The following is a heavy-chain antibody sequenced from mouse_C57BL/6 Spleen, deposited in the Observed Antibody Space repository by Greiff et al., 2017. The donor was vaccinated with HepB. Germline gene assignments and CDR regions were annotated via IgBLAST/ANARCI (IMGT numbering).Heavy chain of an antibody. Sequence: EVQLVESGEGLVKPGGSLKLSCAASGFTFSSYAMSWVRQTPEKRLEWVAYISSGGDYIYYADTVKGRFTISRDNARNTLYLQMSSLKSEDTAMYYCTREGYGNYWFAYWGQGTLVTVSA. CDR2: ISSGGDYI. V-gene: IGHV5-9-1*02. CDR3: TREGYGNYWFAY. CDR1: GFTFSSYA. J-gene: IGHJ3*01. D-gene: IGHD2-10*02.